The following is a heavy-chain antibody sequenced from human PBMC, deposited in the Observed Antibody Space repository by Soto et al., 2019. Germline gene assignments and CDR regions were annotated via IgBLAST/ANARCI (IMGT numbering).Heavy chain of an antibody. Sequence: SETLSLTCTVSGGSISSYYWSWIRQPPGKGLEWIGYIYYSGRTNYNPSLKSQITITVDTSKNQFSLKLSFVTAAYTAVYYCASRSYDFWSGHFDYWGQGTLVTVSS. CDR1: GGSISSYY. V-gene: IGHV4-59*01. CDR2: IYYSGRT. J-gene: IGHJ4*02. D-gene: IGHD3-3*01. CDR3: ASRSYDFWSGHFDY.